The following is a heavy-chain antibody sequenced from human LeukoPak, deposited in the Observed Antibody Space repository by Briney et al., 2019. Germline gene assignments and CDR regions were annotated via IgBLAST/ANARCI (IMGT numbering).Heavy chain of an antibody. Sequence: GESLKISCATSGFIFGNYWMHWVRQAPGKGLVWVSRINNDGSSTTYADSVKGRFTISRDNARNTLYLQMNSLRAEDTAVYYCARDGISRSGGHCYFASWGQGTLVTVSS. CDR1: GFIFGNYW. CDR2: INNDGSST. J-gene: IGHJ4*02. CDR3: ARDGISRSGGHCYFAS. V-gene: IGHV3-74*01. D-gene: IGHD2-15*01.